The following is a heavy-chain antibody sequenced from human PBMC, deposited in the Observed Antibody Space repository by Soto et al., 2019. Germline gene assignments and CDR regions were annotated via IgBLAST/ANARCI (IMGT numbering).Heavy chain of an antibody. V-gene: IGHV4-34*01. CDR3: ARGNSYGNYYYGMDV. D-gene: IGHD5-18*01. J-gene: IGHJ6*02. CDR2: INHSGST. CDR1: GGSFSGYY. Sequence: SETLSLTCAVYGGSFSGYYWSWIRQPPGKGLEWIGEINHSGSTNYNPSLKSRVTISVDTSKNQFSLKLSSVTAADTAVYYCARGNSYGNYYYGMDVWGQGTTVTVSS.